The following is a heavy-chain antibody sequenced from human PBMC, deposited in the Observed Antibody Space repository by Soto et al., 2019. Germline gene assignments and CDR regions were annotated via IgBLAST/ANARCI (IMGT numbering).Heavy chain of an antibody. Sequence: QVQLQESGPGLVKPSETLSLTCTVSGGSVSSGSYYWSWIRQPPGKGLEWIGYIYYSGSTNYNPSLKSRVTISVDTSKNQFSLKLSSVTAADKAVDYCAGGTPTPSEVDYWGQGTLVTVSS. CDR1: GGSVSSGSYY. CDR3: AGGTPTPSEVDY. D-gene: IGHD1-26*01. V-gene: IGHV4-61*01. CDR2: IYYSGST. J-gene: IGHJ4*02.